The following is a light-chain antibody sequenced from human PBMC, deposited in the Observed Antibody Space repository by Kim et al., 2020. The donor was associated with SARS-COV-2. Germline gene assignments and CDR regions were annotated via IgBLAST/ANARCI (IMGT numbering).Light chain of an antibody. CDR3: QQYHTYAST. CDR1: QSVDNW. V-gene: IGKV1-5*01. J-gene: IGKJ2*01. CDR2: DAS. Sequence: GDGVTITCRASQSVDNWLAWYQQKPGKAPNLLIYDASNLESGVPSRFSGGRSGTEFTLTITNLQPDDFATYYCQQYHTYASTFGQGTKLEI.